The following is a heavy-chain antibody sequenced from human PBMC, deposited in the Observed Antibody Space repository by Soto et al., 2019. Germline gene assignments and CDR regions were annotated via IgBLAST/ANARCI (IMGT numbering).Heavy chain of an antibody. CDR1: GDSVSSNRAA. J-gene: IGHJ4*02. CDR2: TYYGSQWYS. V-gene: IGHV6-1*01. D-gene: IGHD1-1*01. Sequence: PSQTLSLTCAISGDSVSSNRAAWNWFRQSPSRGLEWLGRTYYGSQWYSDYASSMKGRLIINSDTSKNQFSLQLNSVTPEDTAVYYCARNTNTWTLDSWGQGTLVTVSS. CDR3: ARNTNTWTLDS.